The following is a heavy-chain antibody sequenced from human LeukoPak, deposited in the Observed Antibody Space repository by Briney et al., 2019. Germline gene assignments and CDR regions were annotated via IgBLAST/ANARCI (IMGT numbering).Heavy chain of an antibody. CDR1: GGSISSYY. Sequence: SETLSLTCTVSGGSISSYYWGWIRQTPGKGLEWIGSIYYSGSTYYNPSLKSRVTISVDTSKNQFSLKLSSVTAADTAIYYCARQGGYSYGPGLGDYWGQGTLVTVSS. V-gene: IGHV4-39*01. CDR3: ARQGGYSYGPGLGDY. J-gene: IGHJ4*02. CDR2: IYYSGST. D-gene: IGHD5-18*01.